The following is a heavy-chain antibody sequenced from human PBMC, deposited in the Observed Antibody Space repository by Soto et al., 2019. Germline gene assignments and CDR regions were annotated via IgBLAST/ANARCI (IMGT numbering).Heavy chain of an antibody. V-gene: IGHV4-4*07. D-gene: IGHD2-8*02. CDR2: FSLSGTT. CDR1: GASITSSSY. CDR3: ARGMTPPGAPAWYYFDS. Sequence: QVQLQESGPGLMKPSETVSLTCTVSGASITSSSYWSWIRQPAGKGLEWIGRFSLSGTTNYNPSLRSRVTMSADVSKNQFSLRLTSVTAADTALYYCARGMTPPGAPAWYYFDSWGQGTLVTVSS. J-gene: IGHJ4*02.